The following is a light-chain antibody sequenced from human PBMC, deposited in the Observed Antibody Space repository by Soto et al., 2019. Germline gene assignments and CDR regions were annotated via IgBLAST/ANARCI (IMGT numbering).Light chain of an antibody. V-gene: IGLV1-51*01. Sequence: QSVLTQPPSVSAAPGQTVTISCYGGTSNIGKNSVCWYQQLPGTVPELLIYDNNKRPSGIPDRFSGSKSGTSATLDITGLQTEDEADYYCGTWDSSLSAVLFGGGTKLTVL. CDR2: DNN. CDR3: GTWDSSLSAVL. CDR1: TSNIGKNS. J-gene: IGLJ3*02.